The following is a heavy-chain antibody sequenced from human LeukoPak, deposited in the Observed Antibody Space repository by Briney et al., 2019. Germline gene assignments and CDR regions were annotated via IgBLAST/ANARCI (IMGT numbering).Heavy chain of an antibody. J-gene: IGHJ4*02. D-gene: IGHD3-16*01. CDR3: ARGGDYHQYDY. CDR1: GFTFSSYD. CDR2: IDTAGDT. V-gene: IGHV3-13*01. Sequence: GGSLRLSCAASGFTFSSYDMHWVRHATGKGLEWVSAIDTAGDTYYPGSVKGRFTISRENAKNSLYLQMNSLRAGDTAVYYCARGGDYHQYDYWGQGTLVTVSS.